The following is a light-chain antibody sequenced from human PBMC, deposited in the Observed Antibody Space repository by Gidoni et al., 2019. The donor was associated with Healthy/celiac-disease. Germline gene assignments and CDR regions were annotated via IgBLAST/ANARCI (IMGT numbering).Light chain of an antibody. CDR2: DAS. Sequence: DIQMTQSPSSLSASVGARVTITCQASQDIGNYLNWYQQKPGKAPKLLIYDASNLETGGPSSFRASGSGTDLTFTISSLQSEDIATYYCQQYDNSLTFGGGTKVEIK. CDR1: QDIGNY. V-gene: IGKV1-33*01. CDR3: QQYDNSLT. J-gene: IGKJ4*01.